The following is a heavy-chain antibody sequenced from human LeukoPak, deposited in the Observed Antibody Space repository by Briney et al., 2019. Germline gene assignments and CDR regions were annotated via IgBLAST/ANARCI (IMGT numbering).Heavy chain of an antibody. CDR1: GYTFTSYG. D-gene: IGHD3-3*01. CDR2: ISAYNGNT. Sequence: ASVKVSCKASGYTFTSYGISWVRQAPGQGLEWMGWISAYNGNTNYAQKLQGRVTMTTDTSTGTAYMELRSLRSDDTAVYYCARSEAIWSGYYRIDYWGQGTLVTVSS. J-gene: IGHJ4*02. V-gene: IGHV1-18*01. CDR3: ARSEAIWSGYYRIDY.